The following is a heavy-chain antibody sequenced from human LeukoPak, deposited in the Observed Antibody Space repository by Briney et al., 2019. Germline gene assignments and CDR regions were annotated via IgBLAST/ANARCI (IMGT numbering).Heavy chain of an antibody. CDR3: AKDMRGYCSGGSCFDAFDI. CDR2: ISWNSGSI. J-gene: IGHJ3*02. V-gene: IGHV3-9*01. Sequence: GGSLRLSCAASGFTFDNYAMHWVRQAPGKGLEWVSGISWNSGSIGYADSVKGRFTISRDNAKNSLYLQMNSLRAEDTALYYCAKDMRGYCSGGSCFDAFDIWGQGTMVTVSS. CDR1: GFTFDNYA. D-gene: IGHD2-15*01.